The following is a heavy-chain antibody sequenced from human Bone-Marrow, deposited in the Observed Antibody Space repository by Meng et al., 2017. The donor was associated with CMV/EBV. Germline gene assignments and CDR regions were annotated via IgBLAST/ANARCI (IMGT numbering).Heavy chain of an antibody. CDR3: ARDLNYSSSWSDAFDI. Sequence: GESLKISCAASGFTFSNYWMSWVRQAPGKGLEWVANIKQDGSEKYYVDSVKGRFTISRDNAKNSLYLQMNSLRAEDTAVYYCARDLNYSSSWSDAFDIWGQGTMVTVSS. D-gene: IGHD6-13*01. CDR1: GFTFSNYW. CDR2: IKQDGSEK. V-gene: IGHV3-7*01. J-gene: IGHJ3*02.